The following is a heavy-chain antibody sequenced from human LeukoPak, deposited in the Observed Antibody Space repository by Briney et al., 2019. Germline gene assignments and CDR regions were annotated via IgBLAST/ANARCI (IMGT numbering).Heavy chain of an antibody. CDR1: GFTFSGYY. D-gene: IGHD6-19*01. V-gene: IGHV3-11*01. Sequence: PGGSLRLSCAASGFTFSGYYMSWTRQAPGKGLEWVSYISSRDNSDYADSVKGRFTISRDNAKNSLFLQMNSLSVEDTAVYYCGRAVAGIDYWGQGTLVTVSS. J-gene: IGHJ4*02. CDR2: ISSRDNS. CDR3: GRAVAGIDY.